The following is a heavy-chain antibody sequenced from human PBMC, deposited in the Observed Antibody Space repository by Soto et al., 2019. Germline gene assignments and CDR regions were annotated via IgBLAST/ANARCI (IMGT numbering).Heavy chain of an antibody. J-gene: IGHJ4*02. Sequence: QVQLVQSGAEVREPGASVKVSCKASGYTFTNYGVSWVRQAPGQGLEWMGWIGGYKGNTNYAQKLKGRGTWTTDTSTMTSDMELRSLRSGDTAVYYCAPHTLDTGMPSGYWGQGTLVTVSS. CDR3: APHTLDTGMPSGY. CDR1: GYTFTNYG. CDR2: IGGYKGNT. V-gene: IGHV1-18*01. D-gene: IGHD5-18*01.